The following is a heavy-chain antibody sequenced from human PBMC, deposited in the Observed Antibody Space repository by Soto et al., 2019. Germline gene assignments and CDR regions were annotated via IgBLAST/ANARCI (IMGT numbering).Heavy chain of an antibody. CDR1: GYTFTSYA. D-gene: IGHD1-20*01. CDR3: ARDVGYNWNLIDY. V-gene: IGHV1-3*01. CDR2: VNAGNGNT. J-gene: IGHJ4*02. Sequence: QVQLVQSGAEVKKPGASVKVSCTASGYTFTSYAIHWVRQAPGQRLEWMGWVNAGNGNTKYSQKLQGRVTVTRDTSASTANMEMSSLRSEDTAVHYCARDVGYNWNLIDYPGQGTLVNISS.